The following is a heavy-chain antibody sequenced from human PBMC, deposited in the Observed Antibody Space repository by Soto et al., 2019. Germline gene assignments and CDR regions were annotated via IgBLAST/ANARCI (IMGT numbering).Heavy chain of an antibody. J-gene: IGHJ6*02. D-gene: IGHD5-12*01. CDR2: IDPADSET. V-gene: IGHV5-51*01. CDR3: ARLGQGGYVQGMDV. CDR1: GYSFITYW. Sequence: XESLKISCKGSGYSFITYWIAWVRQKPGKGLEWMGIIDPADSETKYSPSFQGQVTISADKSINTAYLQWSSLKASDTAMYYCARLGQGGYVQGMDVWGQGTTVTVSS.